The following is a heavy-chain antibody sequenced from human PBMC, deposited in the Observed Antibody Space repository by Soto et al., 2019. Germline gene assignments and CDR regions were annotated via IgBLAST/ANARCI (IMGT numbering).Heavy chain of an antibody. CDR1: GGSINSSSYF. Sequence: SETLSRTGSVSGGSINSSSYFWGWVRQPPGKGLEWIGSIYYSGSTYYNPSLRSRVTISVDTSKNQFSLKLSSVTAADTAVFYCARHYSSGSRNWFDPWGQGTLVTVSS. CDR2: IYYSGST. D-gene: IGHD6-19*01. J-gene: IGHJ5*02. V-gene: IGHV4-39*01. CDR3: ARHYSSGSRNWFDP.